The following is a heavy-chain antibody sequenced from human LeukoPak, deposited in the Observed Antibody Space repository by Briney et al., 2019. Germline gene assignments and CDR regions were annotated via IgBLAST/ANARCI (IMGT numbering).Heavy chain of an antibody. V-gene: IGHV4-31*03. CDR2: LYYSGST. J-gene: IGHJ4*02. Sequence: PSETLSLTCTVSGGSISSGGYYWSWIRQHPGKGLEWIGYLYYSGSTYYNPSLKSRVTISVDTSKNQFSLKLSSVTAADTAVYYCARGYSSSFDYWGQGTLVTVSS. D-gene: IGHD6-13*01. CDR1: GGSISSGGYY. CDR3: ARGYSSSFDY.